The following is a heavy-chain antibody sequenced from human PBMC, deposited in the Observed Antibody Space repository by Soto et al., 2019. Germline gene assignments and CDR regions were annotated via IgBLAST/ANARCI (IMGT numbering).Heavy chain of an antibody. J-gene: IGHJ4*02. CDR1: GYSFTVYG. Sequence: SLKVSCKGAGYSFTVYGIGWGLQATGQGLEWMGWISAYNGNTNYAQKLQGRVTMTTDTSTSTAYMELRSLRSDDTAVYYCAREVLTIAAAGTALVDYWGQGTLVTVS. CDR3: AREVLTIAAAGTALVDY. V-gene: IGHV1-18*01. D-gene: IGHD6-13*01. CDR2: ISAYNGNT.